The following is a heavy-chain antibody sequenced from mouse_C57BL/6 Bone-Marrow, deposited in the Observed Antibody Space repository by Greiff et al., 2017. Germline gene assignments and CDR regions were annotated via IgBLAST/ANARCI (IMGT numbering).Heavy chain of an antibody. V-gene: IGHV1-26*01. CDR1: GYTFTNYS. J-gene: IGHJ4*01. CDR3: APNWMDY. D-gene: IGHD4-1*02. CDR2: INPNNGGT. Sequence: EVQLQQSGPELVKPGASVKISCKASGYTFTNYSMTWVKQSHGRGLEWIGDINPNNGGTSYNQKFKGKATLTVDKSSSTAYMELRSLTSEDSAVYYCAPNWMDYWGQGTSVTVSS.